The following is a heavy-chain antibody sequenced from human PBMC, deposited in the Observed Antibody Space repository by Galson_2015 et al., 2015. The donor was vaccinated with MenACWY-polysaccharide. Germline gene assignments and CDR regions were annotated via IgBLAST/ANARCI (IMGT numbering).Heavy chain of an antibody. J-gene: IGHJ4*02. CDR2: ISGSGGST. Sequence: SLRLSCAASGFTFSSYAMSWVRQAPGKGLEWVSAISGSGGSTYYADSVKGRFTISRDNSKNTLYLQMNSLRAEDTAVYYCAKASGRYSSSWYGDYWGQGTLVTVSS. V-gene: IGHV3-23*01. D-gene: IGHD6-13*01. CDR3: AKASGRYSSSWYGDY. CDR1: GFTFSSYA.